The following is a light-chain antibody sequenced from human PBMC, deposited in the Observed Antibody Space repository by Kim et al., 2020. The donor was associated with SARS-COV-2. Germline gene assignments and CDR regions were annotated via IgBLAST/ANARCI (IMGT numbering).Light chain of an antibody. CDR1: SSDFGGYNY. Sequence: QAITISCTGTSSDFGGYNYVSWYQQHPGKAPKLMIYDVSNRHSGVSDRFSGSKSGNTASLTISGLQAEDEADYYCSSYTSSSTLHVFGTGTKVTVL. J-gene: IGLJ1*01. CDR2: DVS. V-gene: IGLV2-14*03. CDR3: SSYTSSSTLHV.